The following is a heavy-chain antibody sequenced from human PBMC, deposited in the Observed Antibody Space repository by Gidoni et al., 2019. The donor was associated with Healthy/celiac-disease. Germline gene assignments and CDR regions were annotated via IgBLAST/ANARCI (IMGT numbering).Heavy chain of an antibody. CDR1: GYRFTGYY. V-gene: IGHV1-2*02. Sequence: VQLVQSGAEVQKPGASVEVSCKASGYRFTGYYMHWVQQAPGQGLEWMGWINPNSCGTNYAQKFQGVVTMTRDTSISTAYMELSRLRSDDTAVYYCARDSIGQAAEGFFDYWGQGTLVTVSS. D-gene: IGHD6-13*01. CDR3: ARDSIGQAAEGFFDY. J-gene: IGHJ4*02. CDR2: INPNSCGT.